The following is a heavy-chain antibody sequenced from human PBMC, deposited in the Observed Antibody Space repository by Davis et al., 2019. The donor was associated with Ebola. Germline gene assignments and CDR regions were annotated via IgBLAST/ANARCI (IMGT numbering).Heavy chain of an antibody. D-gene: IGHD1-26*01. CDR2: INPSGGST. CDR3: ARELSGSYLYYYYGMDV. Sequence: AASVKVSCKASGYTFTSYYMHWVRQAPGQGLEWMGIINPSGGSTSYAQKFQGRVTMTRDKSTSTVYMELSSLRSEDTAVYYCARELSGSYLYYYYGMDVWGQGTTVTVSS. J-gene: IGHJ6*02. V-gene: IGHV1-46*01. CDR1: GYTFTSYY.